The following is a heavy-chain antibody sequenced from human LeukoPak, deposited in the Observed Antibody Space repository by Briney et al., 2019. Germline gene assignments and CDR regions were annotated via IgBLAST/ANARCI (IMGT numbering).Heavy chain of an antibody. CDR2: ISSSGSTI. Sequence: GGSLRLSCAASGFTFSDYYMSWIRQAPGKGLEWLSYISSSGSTIYYADSVKGRFTISRDNANNSLYLQMNSLRAEDTAVYYRARDNARRGLPVDYWGQGTLVTVSS. J-gene: IGHJ4*02. D-gene: IGHD2-8*01. V-gene: IGHV3-11*01. CDR3: ARDNARRGLPVDY. CDR1: GFTFSDYY.